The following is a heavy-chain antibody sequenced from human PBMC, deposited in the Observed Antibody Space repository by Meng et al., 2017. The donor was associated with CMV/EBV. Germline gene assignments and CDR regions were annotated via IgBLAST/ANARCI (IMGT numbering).Heavy chain of an antibody. J-gene: IGHJ4*02. CDR1: GFTFSSYG. D-gene: IGHD3-22*01. Sequence: GGSLRLSCAASGFTFSSYGMHWVRQAPGKGLEWVAVIWYDGSNKYYADSVKGRFTISRDNSKNTLYLQMNSLRAEDTALYYCARDQDSYYYDSSGYWDYWGQGTLVTVSS. CDR3: ARDQDSYYYDSSGYWDY. CDR2: IWYDGSNK. V-gene: IGHV3-33*01.